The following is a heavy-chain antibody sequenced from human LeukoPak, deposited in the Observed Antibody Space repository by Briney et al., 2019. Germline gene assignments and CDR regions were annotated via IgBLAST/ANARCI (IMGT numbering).Heavy chain of an antibody. CDR1: GFTFSSYG. J-gene: IGHJ4*02. Sequence: GGSLRLSCAASGFTFSSYGMHWVRQAPGKGLEWVAVISYDGSNKYYADSVKGRFTISRDNSKNTLYLQMNSLRAEDTAVYYCAKDSPYSTGWYGAGDYWGQGTLVTVSS. D-gene: IGHD6-13*01. CDR2: ISYDGSNK. CDR3: AKDSPYSTGWYGAGDY. V-gene: IGHV3-30*18.